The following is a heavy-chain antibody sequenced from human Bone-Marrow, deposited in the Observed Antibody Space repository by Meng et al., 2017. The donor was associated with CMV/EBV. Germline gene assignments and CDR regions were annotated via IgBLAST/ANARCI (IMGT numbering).Heavy chain of an antibody. V-gene: IGHV1-18*01. CDR1: GYTFTSYV. D-gene: IGHD3-3*01. Sequence: ASVKVSCKASGYTFTSYVISWVRQAPGQGLEWMGWISAYNGNTNYAQKLQGRVTMTTDTSTSTAYMELRSLRSDDTAVYDCARADYYDFWSGSSRPYGMDVWGQGTTVTVSS. J-gene: IGHJ6*01. CDR2: ISAYNGNT. CDR3: ARADYYDFWSGSSRPYGMDV.